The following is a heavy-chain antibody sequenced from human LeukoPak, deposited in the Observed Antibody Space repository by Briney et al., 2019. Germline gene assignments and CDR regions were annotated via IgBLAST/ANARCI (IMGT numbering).Heavy chain of an antibody. CDR3: AIASQDYYDSSDRGHFDH. CDR2: INPNSGGT. D-gene: IGHD3-22*01. Sequence: GASVKVSCKASGYTFTGYYMHWVRQAPGQGLEWMGRINPNSGGTNYAQKFQGRVTMTRDRSISTAYMELSSLRSDDTAVYYCAIASQDYYDSSDRGHFDHWGQGTLVTVSS. J-gene: IGHJ4*02. V-gene: IGHV1-2*06. CDR1: GYTFTGYY.